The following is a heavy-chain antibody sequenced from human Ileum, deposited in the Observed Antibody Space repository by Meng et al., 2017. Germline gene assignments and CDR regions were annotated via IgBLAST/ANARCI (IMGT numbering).Heavy chain of an antibody. D-gene: IGHD6-19*01. J-gene: IGHJ6*02. CDR2: IYPGDSDT. V-gene: IGHV5-51*01. CDR1: GYSFTNYW. CDR3: AREYITVSGGPYYYYGMDV. Sequence: GGSLRLSCKGSGYSFTNYWIGWVRQMPGKGLEWMGIIYPGDSDTRYSPPFQGQVTISADESIGTAYLEMSSLRSDDTAVYYCAREYITVSGGPYYYYGMDVWGQGTTVTVSS.